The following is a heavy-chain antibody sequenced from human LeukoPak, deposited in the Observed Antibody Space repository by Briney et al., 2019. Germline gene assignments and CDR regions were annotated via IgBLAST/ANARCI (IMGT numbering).Heavy chain of an antibody. V-gene: IGHV3-48*01. J-gene: IGHJ4*02. CDR2: ISSSSSTI. Sequence: GGSLRLSFAASGFTFSSYSMNWVRQAPGKGLEWVSYISSSSSTIYYADSVKGRFTISRDNSKNTLYLQMNSLRAEDTAVYYCARITGTTNFDYWGQGTLVTVSS. D-gene: IGHD1-20*01. CDR1: GFTFSSYS. CDR3: ARITGTTNFDY.